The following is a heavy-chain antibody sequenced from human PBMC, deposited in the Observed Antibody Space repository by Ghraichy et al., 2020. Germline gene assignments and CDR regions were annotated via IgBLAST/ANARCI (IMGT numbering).Heavy chain of an antibody. J-gene: IGHJ3*02. V-gene: IGHV3-66*04. Sequence: GGSLRLSCAASGFTVSSNYMSWVRQAPGKGLEWVSIIYSGGSIFYADSVKGRFTFSRDNSKNTLCLQMNSLRAEDTAVYYCARQRNQLYAFDIWGQGTMVTVSS. CDR3: ARQRNQLYAFDI. CDR2: IYSGGSI. D-gene: IGHD1-14*01. CDR1: GFTVSSNY.